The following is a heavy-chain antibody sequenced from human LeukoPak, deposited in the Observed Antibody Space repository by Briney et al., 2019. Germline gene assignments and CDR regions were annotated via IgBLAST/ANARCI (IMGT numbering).Heavy chain of an antibody. V-gene: IGHV3-74*01. CDR1: GFTFRNYL. Sequence: GGSLRLSCAVSGFTFRNYLMHWVRQAPGQGRVGVSRINEDETKAYADSVKGRFTVSRDNAKNMMYLQLNGLRAEDTAVYFCGRGGDGIDVWGQGTTVIVSS. CDR3: GRGGDGIDV. D-gene: IGHD5-24*01. CDR2: INEDETKA. J-gene: IGHJ3*01.